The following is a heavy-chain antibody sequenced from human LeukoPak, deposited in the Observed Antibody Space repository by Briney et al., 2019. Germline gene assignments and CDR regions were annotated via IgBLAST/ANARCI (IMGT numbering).Heavy chain of an antibody. CDR3: ARADYRYYFDY. CDR1: GFTFTNYW. Sequence: GGSLRLSCAASGFTFTNYWMHWVRHAPGKGLVWVARINGDGSRTSYADAVKGRFTISRDNAKNSLYLQMNSLRAEDTAVYYCARADYRYYFDYWGQGTLVTVSS. V-gene: IGHV3-74*01. CDR2: INGDGSRT. J-gene: IGHJ4*02. D-gene: IGHD3-16*02.